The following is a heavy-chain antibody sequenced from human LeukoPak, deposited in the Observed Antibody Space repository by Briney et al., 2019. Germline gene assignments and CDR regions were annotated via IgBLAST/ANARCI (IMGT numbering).Heavy chain of an antibody. Sequence: AGGSLRLSCAASGFTFSSYGMHWVRQAPGKGLEWVSYISSSGSAIYYADSVKGRFTISRDNAKNSLYLQMNSLRAEDTAVYYCARASYSGYDDDAFDIWGQGTMVTVSS. CDR3: ARASYSGYDDDAFDI. V-gene: IGHV3-48*04. CDR1: GFTFSSYG. CDR2: ISSSGSAI. J-gene: IGHJ3*02. D-gene: IGHD5-12*01.